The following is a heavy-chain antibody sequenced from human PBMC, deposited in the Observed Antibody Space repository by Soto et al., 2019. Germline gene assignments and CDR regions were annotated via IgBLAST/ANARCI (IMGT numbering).Heavy chain of an antibody. CDR2: IYWNDDK. J-gene: IGHJ5*02. V-gene: IGHV2-5*01. CDR1: GFSLSTSGVG. D-gene: IGHD2-15*01. CDR3: AHSGPIVVVVAATPNWFDP. Sequence: SGPTLVKPTQTLTLTCTFSGFSLSTSGVGVGWIRQPPGKALEWLALIYWNDDKRYSPSLKSRLTITKDTSKNQVVLTMTNMDPVDTATYYCAHSGPIVVVVAATPNWFDPWGQGTLVTVSS.